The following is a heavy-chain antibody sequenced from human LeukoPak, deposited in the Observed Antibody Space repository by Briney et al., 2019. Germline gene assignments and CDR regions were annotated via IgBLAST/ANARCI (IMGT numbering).Heavy chain of an antibody. CDR1: GFTFSSYE. D-gene: IGHD6-13*01. Sequence: QPGGSLRLSCAASGFTFSSYEMNWVRQAPGKGLEWVSYISSSGSSIYYADSVKGRFTISRDNAKNSLYLQMGSLRAEDTAVYYCAREYSSRWTGRYYYYMDVWGRGTAVTVSS. J-gene: IGHJ6*03. CDR3: AREYSSRWTGRYYYYMDV. V-gene: IGHV3-48*03. CDR2: ISSSGSSI.